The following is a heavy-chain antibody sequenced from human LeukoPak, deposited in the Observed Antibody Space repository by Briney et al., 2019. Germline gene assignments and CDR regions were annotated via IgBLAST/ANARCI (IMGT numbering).Heavy chain of an antibody. CDR1: GYTFTSYG. V-gene: IGHV1-18*01. CDR3: AREVDSSKGYYYGMDV. J-gene: IGHJ6*02. Sequence: ASVKVTCKASGYTFTSYGISWVRQAPGQGLEWMGWISAYNGNTNYAQKLQGRVTMTTDTSTSTAYMELRSLRSDDTAVYYCAREVDSSKGYYYGMDVWGQGTTVTVSS. CDR2: ISAYNGNT. D-gene: IGHD6-13*01.